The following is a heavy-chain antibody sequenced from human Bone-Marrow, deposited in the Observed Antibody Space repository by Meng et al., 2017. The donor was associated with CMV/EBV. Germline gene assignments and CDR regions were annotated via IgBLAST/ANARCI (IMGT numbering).Heavy chain of an antibody. V-gene: IGHV3-7*01. CDR3: ARGFSDY. CDR2: IKQDGSEK. Sequence: GGSLRLSCAASGFSFSNYWMTWVRQAPGKGVEWVANIKQDGSEKYYVASVKGRFTISRDNAKNSLYLQMNSLRAEDTAVYYCARGFSDYWGQGTRVTVSS. D-gene: IGHD2/OR15-2a*01. CDR1: GFSFSNYW. J-gene: IGHJ4*02.